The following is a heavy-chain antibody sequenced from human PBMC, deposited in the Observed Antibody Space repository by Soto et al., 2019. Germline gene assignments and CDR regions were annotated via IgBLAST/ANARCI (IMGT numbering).Heavy chain of an antibody. CDR3: ARDGNNWYFEY. CDR2: IHSDGSRT. J-gene: IGHJ4*02. Sequence: PGGSLSLTCVASGFTFSSYWMHWVRQDPGKGLVWVSRIHSDGSRTDYAASVKGRFTISRDNAKNTVYLQMNSLRAEDTAVYYCARDGNNWYFEYWGQGTLVTVSS. D-gene: IGHD1-1*01. V-gene: IGHV3-74*01. CDR1: GFTFSSYW.